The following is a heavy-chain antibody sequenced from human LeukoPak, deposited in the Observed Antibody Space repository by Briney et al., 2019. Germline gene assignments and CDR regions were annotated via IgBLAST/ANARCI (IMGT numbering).Heavy chain of an antibody. Sequence: GASVKVSFKASGGTFSSYAISWVRQAPGQGLEWMGGIIPIFGTANYAQKFQGKVTITADESTSTAYMELSGLRSEDTAVYYFAGKVPAATHGVDPWGQGTLVTVSS. CDR3: AGKVPAATHGVDP. CDR2: IIPIFGTA. CDR1: GGTFSSYA. V-gene: IGHV1-69*13. D-gene: IGHD2-2*01. J-gene: IGHJ5*02.